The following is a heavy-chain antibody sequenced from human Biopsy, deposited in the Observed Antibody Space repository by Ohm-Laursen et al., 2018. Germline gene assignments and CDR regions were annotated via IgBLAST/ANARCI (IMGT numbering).Heavy chain of an antibody. CDR3: ARAPPLIRGVVESWFDP. V-gene: IGHV4-4*07. CDR2: IYITGET. Sequence: SDTLSLTCTVSGGYISHYYWTWIRQPAGQGLEWIGRIYITGETDYNPSLKSRVTMSVDSSKKQFSLKLKSVTVADTAIYYCARAPPLIRGVVESWFDPWGQGILVTVSS. J-gene: IGHJ5*02. CDR1: GGYISHYY. D-gene: IGHD3-10*01.